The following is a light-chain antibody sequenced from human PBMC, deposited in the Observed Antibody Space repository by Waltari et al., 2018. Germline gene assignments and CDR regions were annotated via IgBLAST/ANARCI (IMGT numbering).Light chain of an antibody. CDR2: TAS. V-gene: IGKV1-39*01. CDR1: ESITNS. CDR3: QQSYTVAFT. Sequence: THSLSSLSASVSSGVSITFRPSESITNSLNWYQQKPGKAPKLLIHTASSLQSGGPSRCSGRGAAAEFTLTISGLQPEDVATYYCQQSYTVAFTFGPGTKLEI. J-gene: IGKJ2*01.